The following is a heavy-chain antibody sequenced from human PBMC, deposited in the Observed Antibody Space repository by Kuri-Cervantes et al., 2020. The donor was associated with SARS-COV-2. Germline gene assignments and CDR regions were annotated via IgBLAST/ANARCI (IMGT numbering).Heavy chain of an antibody. Sequence: SETLSLTCTVSGGSISSHYWSWIRQPPGKGLEWIGYIYYSGSTNYNPSLKSRVTISVDTSKNQFSLKLSSVTAADTAVYYCARDNYKDYGDYNWYFDLWGRSTLVTVSS. CDR3: ARDNYKDYGDYNWYFDL. J-gene: IGHJ2*01. CDR2: IYYSGST. V-gene: IGHV4-59*11. D-gene: IGHD4-17*01. CDR1: GGSISSHY.